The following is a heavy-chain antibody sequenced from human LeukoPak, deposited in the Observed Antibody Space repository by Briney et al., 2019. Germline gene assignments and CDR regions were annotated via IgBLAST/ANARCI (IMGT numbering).Heavy chain of an antibody. J-gene: IGHJ6*04. CDR1: GGSFSSYY. CDR3: ARDTGVTTYYYGVDV. V-gene: IGHV4-59*01. CDR2: IYYSGST. Sequence: SETLSLTCTVSGGSFSSYYWSWIRQPPGKGLEWIGYIYYSGSTNYNPSLKSRVTISVDTSKNQFSLKLSSVTAADTAVYYCARDTGVTTYYYGVDVWGKGTTVTVSS. D-gene: IGHD4-17*01.